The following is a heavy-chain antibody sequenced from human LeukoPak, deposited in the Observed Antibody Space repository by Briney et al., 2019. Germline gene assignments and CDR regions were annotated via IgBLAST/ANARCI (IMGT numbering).Heavy chain of an antibody. J-gene: IGHJ4*02. CDR1: GGSISSGSYY. D-gene: IGHD5-24*01. V-gene: IGHV4-39*07. CDR2: MYYSGST. Sequence: SETLSLICTVSGGSISSGSYYWGWIRQPPGKGLEWIGSMYYSGSTYYNPSLKSRVTISVDTSKNQFSLKLSSVTAADTAVYYCARVSARDGYNPDYWGQGTLVTVSS. CDR3: ARVSARDGYNPDY.